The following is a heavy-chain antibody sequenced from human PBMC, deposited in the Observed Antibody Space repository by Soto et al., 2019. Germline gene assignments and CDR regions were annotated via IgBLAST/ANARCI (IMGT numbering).Heavy chain of an antibody. CDR2: IKDDGSQK. CDR1: GFDFRKFW. Sequence: EVQLVESGGGLVQTGGSLRLSCAASGFDFRKFWMNWIRHVPGKGLEWVATIKDDGSQKFYVDSVRGRFSISRDNGINCVFLEMSSLRGGDTATYYCARQHYGDYFDYWGQGVVVTVSS. V-gene: IGHV3-7*01. CDR3: ARQHYGDYFDY. J-gene: IGHJ4*02. D-gene: IGHD3-10*01.